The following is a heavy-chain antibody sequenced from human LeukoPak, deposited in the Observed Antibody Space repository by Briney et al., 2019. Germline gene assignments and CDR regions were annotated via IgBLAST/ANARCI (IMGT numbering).Heavy chain of an antibody. V-gene: IGHV4-4*09. Sequence: SETLSLTCSVSGGSISGYYWSWIRQPPGKGLEWIGYIHTTGGTNYSPSLKSRVTISVDTSKNQFSLKLSSVTAADTAVYYCARGGYDFWSGYSLYYFDYWGQGTLVTVSS. D-gene: IGHD3-3*01. CDR2: IHTTGGT. J-gene: IGHJ4*02. CDR1: GGSISGYY. CDR3: ARGGYDFWSGYSLYYFDY.